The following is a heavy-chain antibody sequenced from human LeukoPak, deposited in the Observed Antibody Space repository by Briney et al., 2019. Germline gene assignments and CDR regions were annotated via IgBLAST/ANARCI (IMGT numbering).Heavy chain of an antibody. D-gene: IGHD2-15*01. CDR1: GLTFSNYA. Sequence: GALRLSCAASGLTFSNYAMSWVRQAPGKGLEWVSAISGSGGSTYYADSVKGRFTISRDNSKNTLYLQMYSLRAEDTAVYYCAKFPLWAFPDGSGPVGNWGQGTLVTVSS. CDR2: ISGSGGST. CDR3: AKFPLWAFPDGSGPVGN. J-gene: IGHJ4*02. V-gene: IGHV3-23*01.